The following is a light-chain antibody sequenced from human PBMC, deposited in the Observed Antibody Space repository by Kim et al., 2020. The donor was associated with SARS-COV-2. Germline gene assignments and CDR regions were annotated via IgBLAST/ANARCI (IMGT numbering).Light chain of an antibody. CDR1: SSNIGRRS. CDR2: NDN. V-gene: IGLV1-44*01. CDR3: ATWDDSLNAYV. J-gene: IGLJ1*01. Sequence: GQRVTSSCSGSSSNIGRRSVNWFLQLPGTTPKLLIYNDNQRPSGVSDRFSGSRSGTSASLAISGLQSEDGADFYCATWDDSLNAYVFGTGTKVTVL.